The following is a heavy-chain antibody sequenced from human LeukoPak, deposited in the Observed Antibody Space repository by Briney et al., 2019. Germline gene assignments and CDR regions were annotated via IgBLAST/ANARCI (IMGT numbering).Heavy chain of an antibody. J-gene: IGHJ3*02. CDR3: ARHMVRGVNGAFDI. CDR2: ISSSSSYI. D-gene: IGHD3-10*01. CDR1: GFTFSSYS. Sequence: NPWGSLRLSCAASGFTFSSYSMNWVRQAPGKGLEWVSSISSSSSYIYYADSVKGRFTISRDNAKNSLYLQMNSLRAEDTAVYYCARHMVRGVNGAFDIWGQGTMVTVSS. V-gene: IGHV3-21*01.